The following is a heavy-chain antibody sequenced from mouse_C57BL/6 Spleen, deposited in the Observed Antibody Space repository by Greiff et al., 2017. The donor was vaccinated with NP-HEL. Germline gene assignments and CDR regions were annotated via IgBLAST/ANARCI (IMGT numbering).Heavy chain of an antibody. J-gene: IGHJ4*01. CDR2: INPSSGYN. Sequence: VQLVESGAELARPGASVKMSCKASGYTFTSYTMHWVKQRPGQGLEWIGYINPSSGYNKSNQKSKDKATLTAYKSSSTAYMQLSSLTSADSAVYYCARELGRGYYAMDYWGQGTSVTVSS. CDR1: GYTFTSYT. CDR3: ARELGRGYYAMDY. V-gene: IGHV1-4*01. D-gene: IGHD4-1*01.